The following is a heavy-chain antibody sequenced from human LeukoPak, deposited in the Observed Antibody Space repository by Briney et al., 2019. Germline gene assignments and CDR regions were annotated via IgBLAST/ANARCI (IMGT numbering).Heavy chain of an antibody. J-gene: IGHJ4*02. CDR3: ARKTVVGSYFDY. D-gene: IGHD4-23*01. CDR2: IKQDGSDK. CDR1: GLTFSAYW. V-gene: IGHV3-7*03. Sequence: GGSLRLSCEASGLTFSAYWMSWVRQAPGKGLEWVANIKQDGSDKYYVDSVKGRFTISRDNAKNSLYLQMNSLRAEDTAVYYCARKTVVGSYFDYWGQGTPVTVSS.